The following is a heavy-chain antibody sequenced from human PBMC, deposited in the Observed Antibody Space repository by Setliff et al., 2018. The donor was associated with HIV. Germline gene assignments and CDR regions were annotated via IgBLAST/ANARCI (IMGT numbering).Heavy chain of an antibody. V-gene: IGHV4-4*07. CDR3: ARAAAGNTGPFDL. J-gene: IGHJ4*02. CDR2: VSSRGDT. Sequence: ETLSLTCTVSDSGTYYWSWIRQPAGKGLEWIGRVSSRGDTNYNPSLKSRVTMSVDTCKNQFSLKLTSVTASDTAVYYCARAAAGNTGPFDLWGQGSPVTVSS. CDR1: DSGTYY. D-gene: IGHD4-17*01.